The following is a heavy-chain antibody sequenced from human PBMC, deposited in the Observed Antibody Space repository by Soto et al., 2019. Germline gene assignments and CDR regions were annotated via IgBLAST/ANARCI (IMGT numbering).Heavy chain of an antibody. CDR1: GGSISSYY. D-gene: IGHD1-26*01. V-gene: IGHV4-59*01. Sequence: SETLSLTCTVSGGSISSYYWRWIRQPPWRGLEWIGYVYYSGSANYNLSLKSRVTLSVDTSKNQFSLNLRYVTAADTDIYYWARGVGVTPYFDYWGQGALVTV. J-gene: IGHJ4*02. CDR2: VYYSGSA. CDR3: ARGVGVTPYFDY.